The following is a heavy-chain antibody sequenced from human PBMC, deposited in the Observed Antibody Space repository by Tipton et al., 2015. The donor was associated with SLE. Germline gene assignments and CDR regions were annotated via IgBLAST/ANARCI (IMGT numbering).Heavy chain of an antibody. Sequence: TLSLTCAVYGGSFSGHYWSWIRQPPGKGLEWIGRIYNTGSTNYKSSLQSRVTISLDTSNNQSSLRLHSVTVADTAVYYCARGGLYETSAYSVGFDIWGQGTLVTVSP. CDR3: ARGGLYETSAYSVGFDI. V-gene: IGHV4-34*01. CDR1: GGSFSGHY. CDR2: IYNTGST. J-gene: IGHJ3*02. D-gene: IGHD3-22*01.